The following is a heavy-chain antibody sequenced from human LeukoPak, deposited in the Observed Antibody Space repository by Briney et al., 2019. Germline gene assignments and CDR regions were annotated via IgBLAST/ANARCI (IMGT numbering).Heavy chain of an antibody. V-gene: IGHV3-30-3*01. Sequence: HPGGSLRLSCAASGFTFSSYAMHWVRQAPGKGLEWVAVISYDGSNKYYADSVKGRFTISRDNSKNTLYLQMNSLRAEDTAVYYCAKGSPFTHPFCFDYWGQGTLVTVSS. CDR1: GFTFSSYA. CDR3: AKGSPFTHPFCFDY. J-gene: IGHJ4*02. D-gene: IGHD1-26*01. CDR2: ISYDGSNK.